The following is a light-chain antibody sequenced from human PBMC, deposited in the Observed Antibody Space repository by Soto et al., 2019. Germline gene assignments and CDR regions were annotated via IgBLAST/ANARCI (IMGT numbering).Light chain of an antibody. CDR3: GAWDDSLSAV. CDR2: DNS. V-gene: IGLV1-51*01. CDR1: KSNIGNNY. Sequence: QSVLTQPPSVSAAPGQKVTISCSGSKSNIGNNYVSWYQQLPGTAPKLLIYDNSKRPTGIPDRFSGSKSGTSATLGITGLQTGDEADYCCGAWDDSLSAVFGGGTKLTVL. J-gene: IGLJ2*01.